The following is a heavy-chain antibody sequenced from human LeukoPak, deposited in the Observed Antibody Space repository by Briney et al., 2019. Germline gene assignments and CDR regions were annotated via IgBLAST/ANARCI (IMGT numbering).Heavy chain of an antibody. CDR3: ARRQRHPRKEGATRYDY. D-gene: IGHD1-26*01. J-gene: IGHJ4*02. V-gene: IGHV4-39*01. Sequence: SETLSLTCTVSGGSISSYYWSWIRQPPGKGLEWIGSIYYSGSTYYNPSLKSRVTISVDTSKNQFSLKLSSVTAADTAVYYCARRQRHPRKEGATRYDYWGQGTLVTVSS. CDR1: GGSISSYY. CDR2: IYYSGST.